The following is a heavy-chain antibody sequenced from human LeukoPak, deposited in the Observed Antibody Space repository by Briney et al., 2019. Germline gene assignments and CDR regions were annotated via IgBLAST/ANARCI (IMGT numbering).Heavy chain of an antibody. V-gene: IGHV3-30*18. CDR3: AKDGPGFWTVPAAHFDY. CDR2: ISYDGSNK. D-gene: IGHD2-2*01. Sequence: AGGSLRLSCAASGFTFSSYGMHWVRQAPGKGLEWVAVISYDGSNKYYADSVKGRFTISRDNSKNTLYLQMNSLRAEDTAVYYCAKDGPGFWTVPAAHFDYWGQGTLVTVSS. J-gene: IGHJ4*02. CDR1: GFTFSSYG.